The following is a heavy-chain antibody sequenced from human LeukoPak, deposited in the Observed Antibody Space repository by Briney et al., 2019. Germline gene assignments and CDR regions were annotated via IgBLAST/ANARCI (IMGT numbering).Heavy chain of an antibody. CDR2: INHSGST. J-gene: IGHJ4*02. D-gene: IGHD6-19*01. V-gene: IGHV4-34*01. CDR3: AREWDVAGPDY. CDR1: GGSFSAYY. Sequence: SETLSLTCAVYGGSFSAYYWSWIRQPPGKGLEWIGEINHSGSTNYNPSLKSRVTISVDTSKNQFSLKLTSVTAADTAVYYCAREWDVAGPDYWAREPWSPSPQ.